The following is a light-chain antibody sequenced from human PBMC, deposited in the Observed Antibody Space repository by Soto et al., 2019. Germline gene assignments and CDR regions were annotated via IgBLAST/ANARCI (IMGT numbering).Light chain of an antibody. CDR3: QQYGSSSPGT. CDR2: GAS. V-gene: IGKV3-20*01. CDR1: QSVSSSY. J-gene: IGKJ5*01. Sequence: EIVLTQSPGTLSLSPGERATLSCRASQSVSSSYVAWYQQKPGQAPMLLIYGASGKATGIPDRFSGSGSGTDFTLTISRLQPEDFAVYYCQQYGSSSPGTFGQGTRLEIK.